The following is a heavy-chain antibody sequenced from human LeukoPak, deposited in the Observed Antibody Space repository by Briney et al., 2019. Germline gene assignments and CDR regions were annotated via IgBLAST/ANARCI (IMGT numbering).Heavy chain of an antibody. J-gene: IGHJ5*02. D-gene: IGHD2/OR15-2a*01. CDR2: IRGSGAGA. CDR3: AKVTFEGVDP. CDR1: GFTFSSYG. V-gene: IGHV3-23*01. Sequence: GGTLRLSCVASGFTFSSYGMNWVRQAPGKGLEWVSAIRGSGAGAYYADSVKGRFTISRDNSKNTLYLQMNSLRAEDTAVYYCAKVTFEGVDPWGQGTLVTVSS.